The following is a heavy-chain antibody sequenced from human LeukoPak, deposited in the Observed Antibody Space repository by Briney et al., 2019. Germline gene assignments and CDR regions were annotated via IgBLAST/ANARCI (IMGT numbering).Heavy chain of an antibody. CDR3: ARDGRRYCSSTSCYLGY. V-gene: IGHV1-18*01. Sequence: ASVKVSCKASGGTFSSYAISWVRQALGQGLEWMGWISAYNGNTNYAQKLQGRVTMTTGTSTSTAYMELRSLRSDDTAVYYCARDGRRYCSSTSCYLGYWGQGTLVTVSS. CDR2: ISAYNGNT. D-gene: IGHD2-2*01. CDR1: GGTFSSYA. J-gene: IGHJ4*02.